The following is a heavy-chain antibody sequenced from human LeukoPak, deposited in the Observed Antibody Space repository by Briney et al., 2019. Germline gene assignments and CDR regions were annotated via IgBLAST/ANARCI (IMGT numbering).Heavy chain of an antibody. V-gene: IGHV3-74*01. CDR1: GFTFSSYW. CDR3: AREILEPGKTHEY. CDR2: INNDGTAT. J-gene: IGHJ4*02. Sequence: GGSLRLSCAASGFTFSSYWMSWVRQVPGKGLVWVSRINNDGTATFFADSVKGRFTISRDNAKNTLYLQMDSLRAEDTAMYYCAREILEPGKTHEYWGQGTLVTVSS. D-gene: IGHD1-1*01.